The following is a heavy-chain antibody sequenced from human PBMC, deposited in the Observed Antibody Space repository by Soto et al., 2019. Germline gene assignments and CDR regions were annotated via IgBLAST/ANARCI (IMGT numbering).Heavy chain of an antibody. V-gene: IGHV1-69*13. CDR1: GGTFSSYA. CDR3: ARVFYYDSSGYYSFDY. Sequence: SVKLSCKASGGTFSSYAISWVRQAPGQGLEWMGGIIPIFGTANYAQKFQGRVTITADESTTTAYMELSSLRSEDTAVYYCARVFYYDSSGYYSFDYWGQGTMVIGSA. J-gene: IGHJ4*02. D-gene: IGHD3-22*01. CDR2: IIPIFGTA.